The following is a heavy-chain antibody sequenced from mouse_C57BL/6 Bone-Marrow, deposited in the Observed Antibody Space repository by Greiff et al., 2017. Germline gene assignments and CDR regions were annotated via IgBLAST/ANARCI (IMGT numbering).Heavy chain of an antibody. J-gene: IGHJ4*01. CDR3: TRGYDFYAMDY. CDR1: GFNIKDDY. CDR2: IDPENGDT. Sequence: DVQLVESGAELVRPGASVKLSCTASGFNIKDDYMHWVKQRPEQGLEWIGWIDPENGDTEYASKFQGKATITADTSSNTAYLQLSSLTSEDTAVYYCTRGYDFYAMDYWGQGTSVTVSS. V-gene: IGHV14-4*01. D-gene: IGHD2-2*01.